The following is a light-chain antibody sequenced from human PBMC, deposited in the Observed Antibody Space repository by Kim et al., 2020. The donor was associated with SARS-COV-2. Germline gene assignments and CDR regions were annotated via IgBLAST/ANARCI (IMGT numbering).Light chain of an antibody. CDR3: NSRDSSGNHWV. CDR1: SLRSYY. Sequence: LGQTVRITCQGDSLRSYYASWYQQKPGPAPVLVIYGKNNRPSGIPDRFSGSSSGNTASLTITGAQAEDEADYYCNSRDSSGNHWVFGGGTQLTVL. V-gene: IGLV3-19*01. J-gene: IGLJ3*02. CDR2: GKN.